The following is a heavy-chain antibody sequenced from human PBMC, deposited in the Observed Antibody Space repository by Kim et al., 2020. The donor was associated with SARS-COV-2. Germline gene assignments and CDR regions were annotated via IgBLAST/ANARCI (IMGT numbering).Heavy chain of an antibody. V-gene: IGHV1-2*02. J-gene: IGHJ4*02. D-gene: IGHD2-2*01. Sequence: ATKFQGRVTMTRDTSISTAYMELSRLRSDDTAVYYCARRFGIVVVPDDYWGQGTLVTVSS. CDR3: ARRFGIVVVPDDY.